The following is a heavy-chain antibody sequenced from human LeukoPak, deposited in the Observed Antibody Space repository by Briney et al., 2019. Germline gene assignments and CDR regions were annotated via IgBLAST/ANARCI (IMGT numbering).Heavy chain of an antibody. V-gene: IGHV1-2*06. CDR1: GYTFTGYY. Sequence: ASVKVSCKASGYTFTGYYMHWVRQAPGQGLEWMGRINPNSGGTNYAQKFQGRVTMTRDTSISTAYMELSRLRSDDTAVYYCARGRWLQSIFDYWGQGTLVTVSS. J-gene: IGHJ4*02. CDR2: INPNSGGT. D-gene: IGHD5-24*01. CDR3: ARGRWLQSIFDY.